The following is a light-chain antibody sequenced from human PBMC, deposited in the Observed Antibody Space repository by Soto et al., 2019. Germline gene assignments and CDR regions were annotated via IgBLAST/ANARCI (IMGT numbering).Light chain of an antibody. V-gene: IGKV1-5*01. J-gene: IGKJ4*01. CDR1: RSISNW. CDR2: DAS. CDR3: QQYGSFSPIT. Sequence: EIQATQSPSTLSASVGDRVTITCRASRSISNWLAWYQQRPGIAPKLLIFDASILQSGVPSRFSGSGSGTEFTLSISRLQTDDFATYYCQQYGSFSPITFAGGTKVDIK.